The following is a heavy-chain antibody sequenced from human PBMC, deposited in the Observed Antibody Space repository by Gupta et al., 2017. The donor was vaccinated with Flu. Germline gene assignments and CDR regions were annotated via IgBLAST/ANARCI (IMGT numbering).Heavy chain of an antibody. Sequence: QVQLQESGPGLVKPSETLSPTCSVSGGYISSGDYFWSWIRQHPGKGLEWIAYIYYTGTTYYNPSLESRVTISVDTSNNQFSLQLSAVTAADTAVYYCARASESSFEYWGQGRLVTVSS. V-gene: IGHV4-31*03. CDR1: GGYISSGDYF. J-gene: IGHJ4*02. CDR2: IYYTGTT. CDR3: ARASESSFEY.